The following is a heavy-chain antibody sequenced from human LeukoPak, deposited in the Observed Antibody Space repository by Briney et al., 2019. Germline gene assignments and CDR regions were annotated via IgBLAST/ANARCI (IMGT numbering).Heavy chain of an antibody. Sequence: ASVKVSCKAVRGTFSNYVISWVRQAPGQGLEWMGRIIPIFDEAIYAQKFRGRVTITADKSTSTAYMELSSLRLEDTAVYYCERRPERWPQNHRTLDIWGQGTLVTVSS. D-gene: IGHD5-24*01. CDR2: IIPIFDEA. V-gene: IGHV1-69*04. J-gene: IGHJ4*02. CDR3: ERRPERWPQNHRTLDI. CDR1: RGTFSNYV.